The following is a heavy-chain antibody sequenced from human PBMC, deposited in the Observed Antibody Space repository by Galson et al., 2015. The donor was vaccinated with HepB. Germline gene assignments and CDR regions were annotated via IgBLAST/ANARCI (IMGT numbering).Heavy chain of an antibody. D-gene: IGHD2-2*03. J-gene: IGHJ5*02. CDR2: ISSSSSTI. V-gene: IGHV3-48*01. CDR3: ARDLVDIVVVPAATEGRP. Sequence: SLRLSCAASGFTFSSYSMNWVRQAPGKGLEWVSYISSSSSTIYYADSVKGRFTISRDNAKNSLYLQMNSLRAEDTAVYYCARDLVDIVVVPAATEGRPWGQGTLVTVSS. CDR1: GFTFSSYS.